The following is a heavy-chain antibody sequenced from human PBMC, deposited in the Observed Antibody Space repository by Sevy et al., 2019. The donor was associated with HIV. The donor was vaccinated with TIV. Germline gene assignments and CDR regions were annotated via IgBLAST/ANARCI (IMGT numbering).Heavy chain of an antibody. CDR3: ARLGGEVGTTFPFDM. CDR2: IMPIFGSA. D-gene: IGHD3-16*01. J-gene: IGHJ3*02. V-gene: IGHV1-69*13. Sequence: ASVKVSCKASGGTFGSYVISWVRQVPGQGFEWMGKIMPIFGSANYAQNFQGRVTITADESTSTVYMEMGSLRFEDTAIYYCARLGGEVGTTFPFDMWGQGTMVTVSS. CDR1: GGTFGSYV.